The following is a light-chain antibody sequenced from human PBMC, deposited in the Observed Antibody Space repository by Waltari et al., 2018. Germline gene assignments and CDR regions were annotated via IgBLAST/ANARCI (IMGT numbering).Light chain of an antibody. CDR3: LQDYNYPWT. J-gene: IGKJ1*01. V-gene: IGKV1-6*01. CDR1: QGIRND. Sequence: AIQMTQSPSSLSASVGDRVTITCRASQGIRNDLGWYQQKPWQAPKLLIYAASSVQSGVPSRFSGSGSGTDFTLTISSLQPEDFATYYCLQDYNYPWTFGQGTKVEIK. CDR2: AAS.